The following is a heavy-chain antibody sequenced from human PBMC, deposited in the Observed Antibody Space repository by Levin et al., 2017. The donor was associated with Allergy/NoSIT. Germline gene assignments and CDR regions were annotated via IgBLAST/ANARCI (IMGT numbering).Heavy chain of an antibody. J-gene: IGHJ5*02. Sequence: SCAASGFTFSDYYMSWIRQAPGKGLEWVSYISSSSSYTNYADSVKGRFTISRDNAKNSLYLQMNSLRAEDTAVYYCARDLHGDYPLEGNWFDPWGQGTLVTVSS. CDR3: ARDLHGDYPLEGNWFDP. CDR2: ISSSSSYT. V-gene: IGHV3-11*05. CDR1: GFTFSDYY. D-gene: IGHD4-17*01.